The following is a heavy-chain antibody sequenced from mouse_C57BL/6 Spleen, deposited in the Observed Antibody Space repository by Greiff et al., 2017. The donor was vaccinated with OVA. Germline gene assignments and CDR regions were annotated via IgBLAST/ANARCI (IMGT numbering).Heavy chain of an antibody. J-gene: IGHJ4*01. CDR2: IDPSDSYT. CDR1: GYTFTSYW. Sequence: QVQLQQPGAELVRPGTSVKLSCKASGYTFTSYWMHWVKQRPGQGLEWIGVIDPSDSYTNYNQKFKGKATLTVDTSSSTAYMQLSSLTSEDYAVYYCANSGPYAIDYWGQGTSVTVSS. CDR3: ANSGPYAIDY. V-gene: IGHV1-59*01.